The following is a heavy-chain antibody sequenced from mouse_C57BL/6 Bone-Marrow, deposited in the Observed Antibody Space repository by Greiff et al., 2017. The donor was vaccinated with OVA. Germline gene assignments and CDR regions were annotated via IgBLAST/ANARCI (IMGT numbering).Heavy chain of an antibody. Sequence: EVQLVESGGDLVKPGGSLKLSCAASGFTFSSYGMSWVRQTPDKRLEWVATISSGGSYTYYPDSVKGRFTISRDNAKNTLYLQMSSLKSEDTAMYYCARHPFDGYQRYLDYWGQGTTLTVSS. CDR1: GFTFSSYG. D-gene: IGHD2-3*01. CDR2: ISSGGSYT. CDR3: ARHPFDGYQRYLDY. J-gene: IGHJ2*01. V-gene: IGHV5-6*01.